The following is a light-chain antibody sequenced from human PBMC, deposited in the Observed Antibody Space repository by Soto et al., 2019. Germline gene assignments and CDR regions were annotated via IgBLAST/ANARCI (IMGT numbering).Light chain of an antibody. CDR3: QQYNNWPFLT. V-gene: IGKV3-15*01. Sequence: ELVMTQSPATQSVSPGQRANLSCRASQSVVTNLAWYRQKPGQAPRLLIFGASTRATGIPARFSGGGSGTEFTLTITSLQSEDFAVYYCQQYNNWPFLTFGGGTKVDIK. CDR1: QSVVTN. J-gene: IGKJ4*01. CDR2: GAS.